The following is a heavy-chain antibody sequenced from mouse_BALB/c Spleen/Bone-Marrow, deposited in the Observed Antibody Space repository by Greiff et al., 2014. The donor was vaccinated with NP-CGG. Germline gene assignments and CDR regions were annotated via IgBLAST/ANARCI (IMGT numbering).Heavy chain of an antibody. D-gene: IGHD2-2*01. CDR1: GYSITSDYA. Sequence: EVQGVESGPGLVTPSQSLSLTCTVTGYSITSDYAWNWIRQFPGNKLEWMGYISYSGSTSYNPSLKSRISITRDTSKNQFFLQLNSVTTEDTATYYCARSWLRRGFDYWGQGTTLTVSS. CDR2: ISYSGST. V-gene: IGHV3-2*02. CDR3: ARSWLRRGFDY. J-gene: IGHJ2*01.